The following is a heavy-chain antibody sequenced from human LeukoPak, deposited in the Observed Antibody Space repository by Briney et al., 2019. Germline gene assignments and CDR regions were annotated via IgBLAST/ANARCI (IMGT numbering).Heavy chain of an antibody. CDR3: AKGITMVRGVISSESNFDY. CDR1: GFTFSSYA. Sequence: PGGSLRLSCAASGFTFSSYAMSWVRQAPGKGLEWVSAISGSGGSTYYADSVKGRFTISRDNSKNTLYLQMNSLRAEATAVYYCAKGITMVRGVISSESNFDYWGQGTLVTVSS. V-gene: IGHV3-23*01. D-gene: IGHD3-10*01. J-gene: IGHJ4*02. CDR2: ISGSGGST.